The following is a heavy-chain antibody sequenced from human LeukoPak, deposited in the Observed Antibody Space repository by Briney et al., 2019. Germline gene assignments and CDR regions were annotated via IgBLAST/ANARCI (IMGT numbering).Heavy chain of an antibody. CDR2: ISAYNGNT. J-gene: IGHJ6*03. D-gene: IGHD3-10*01. Sequence: GASVKVSCKASGYTFTSYGISWVRQAPGQGLEWMGWISAYNGNTNYAQKLQGRVTMTTVTSTSTAYMELRSLRSDDTAVYYCARVGRVRGVIYYYYYMDVWGKGTTVTVSS. V-gene: IGHV1-18*01. CDR1: GYTFTSYG. CDR3: ARVGRVRGVIYYYYYMDV.